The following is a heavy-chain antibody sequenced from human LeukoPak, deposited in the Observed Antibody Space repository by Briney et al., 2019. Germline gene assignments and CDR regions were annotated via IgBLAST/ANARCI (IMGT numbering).Heavy chain of an antibody. Sequence: SETLSLTCTVSGGSISSSSYYWGWIRQPPGKGLEWIGSIYYSGSTYYNPSLKSRVTISVDTSKNQFSLKLSSVTAADTAVYYCARHFSSSGYYFAGSTYSDYWGQGTLVTVSS. V-gene: IGHV4-39*01. CDR2: IYYSGST. CDR1: GGSISSSSYY. J-gene: IGHJ4*02. CDR3: ARHFSSSGYYFAGSTYSDY. D-gene: IGHD3-3*01.